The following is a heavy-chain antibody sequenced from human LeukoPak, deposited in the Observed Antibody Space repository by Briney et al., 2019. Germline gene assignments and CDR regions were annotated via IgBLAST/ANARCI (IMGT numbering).Heavy chain of an antibody. J-gene: IGHJ2*01. V-gene: IGHV1-8*02. CDR3: ARDPGYGDPGNWYFDL. D-gene: IGHD4-17*01. CDR2: MNPNSGNT. Sequence: GASVKVSCKASGYTFTSYGINWVRQATGQGLEWMGWMNPNSGNTGYAQKFQGRATMTRNTSISTAYMELSSLRSEDTAVYYCARDPGYGDPGNWYFDLWGRGTLVTVSS. CDR1: GYTFTSYG.